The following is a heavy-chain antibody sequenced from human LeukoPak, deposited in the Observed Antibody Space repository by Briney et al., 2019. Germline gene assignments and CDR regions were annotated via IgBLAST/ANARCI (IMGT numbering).Heavy chain of an antibody. CDR2: ITTSSTV. CDR1: GFTFSSYA. CDR3: AIRFDY. Sequence: PGGSLRLSCAASGFTFSSYAMSWVRQAPGKGLEWVSYITTSSTVYYADSVKGRFTISRDNAKNSLYLQMNSLRAEDTAVYYCAIRFDYWGQGTLVTVSS. D-gene: IGHD3-3*02. V-gene: IGHV3-48*01. J-gene: IGHJ4*02.